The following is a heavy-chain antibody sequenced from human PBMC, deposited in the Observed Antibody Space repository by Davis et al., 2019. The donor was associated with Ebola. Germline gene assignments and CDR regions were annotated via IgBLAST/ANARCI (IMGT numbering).Heavy chain of an antibody. V-gene: IGHV1-2*04. CDR3: ARDTPTVTISRNYYYYGMDV. J-gene: IGHJ6*02. Sequence: ASVKVSCKASGYTFNIYHVHWVRQAPGQGLEWMGWINPNSGGTNYAQKFQGWVTMTRDTSISTAYMELSRLRSDDTAVYYCARDTPTVTISRNYYYYGMDVWGQGTTVTVSS. CDR1: GYTFNIYH. CDR2: INPNSGGT. D-gene: IGHD4-17*01.